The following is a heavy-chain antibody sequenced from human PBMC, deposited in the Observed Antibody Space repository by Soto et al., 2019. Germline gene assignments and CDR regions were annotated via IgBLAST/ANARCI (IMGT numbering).Heavy chain of an antibody. CDR3: ASTAYYDFWSGYYTGFWFDP. CDR1: GGSISSSSYY. V-gene: IGHV4-39*01. J-gene: IGHJ5*02. D-gene: IGHD3-3*01. Sequence: SETLSLTCTVSGGSISSSSYYWGWIRQPPGKGLEWIGSIYYSGSTYYNPSLKSRVTISVDTSKNQFSLKLSSVTAADTAVYYCASTAYYDFWSGYYTGFWFDPWGQGTLVTVSS. CDR2: IYYSGST.